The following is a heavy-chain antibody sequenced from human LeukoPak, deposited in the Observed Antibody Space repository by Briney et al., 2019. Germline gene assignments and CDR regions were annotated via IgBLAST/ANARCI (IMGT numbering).Heavy chain of an antibody. J-gene: IGHJ4*02. Sequence: GGSLRLSCAASRFTVSSNYMSWVRQAPGKGLEWVSVIYSGGSTYYADSVKGRFTISRDNSKNTLYLQMNSLRAEDTAVYYCARRRTMVRGVIDYWGQGTLVTVSS. CDR3: ARRRTMVRGVIDY. CDR2: IYSGGST. CDR1: RFTVSSNY. D-gene: IGHD3-10*01. V-gene: IGHV3-66*01.